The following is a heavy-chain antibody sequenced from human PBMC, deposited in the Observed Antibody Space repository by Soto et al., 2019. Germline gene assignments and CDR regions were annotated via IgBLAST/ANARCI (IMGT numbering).Heavy chain of an antibody. V-gene: IGHV3-64*01. J-gene: IGHJ3*02. CDR2: ISSNGGST. CDR3: ARVHEGYAFDI. Sequence: EVQLVESGGGLVQPGGSLRLACAASGFTFSSYAMHCVRQAPGKGLEYVSDISSNGGSTYYANSVKGRFTISRDNSKNTLYLPMCSLGAEDMDVYYCARVHEGYAFDIWGQGTMVTVSS. CDR1: GFTFSSYA.